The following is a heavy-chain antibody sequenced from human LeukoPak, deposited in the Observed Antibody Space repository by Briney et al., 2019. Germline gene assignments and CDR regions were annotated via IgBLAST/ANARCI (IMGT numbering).Heavy chain of an antibody. CDR1: GYTFTGYY. CDR2: INPNSGGT. CDR3: ARGYCSSTSCHTNYYHGMDV. Sequence: ASVKVSCKASGYTFTGYYMHWVRQAPGQGLEWMGWINPNSGGTNYAQKFQGWVTMTRDTSISTAYMELSRLRSDDTAVYYCARGYCSSTSCHTNYYHGMDVWGQGTTVTVSS. D-gene: IGHD2-2*02. V-gene: IGHV1-2*04. J-gene: IGHJ6*02.